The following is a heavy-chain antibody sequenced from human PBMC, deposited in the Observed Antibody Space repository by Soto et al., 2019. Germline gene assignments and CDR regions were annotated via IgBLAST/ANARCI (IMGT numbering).Heavy chain of an antibody. D-gene: IGHD5-18*01. V-gene: IGHV3-30*18. CDR2: ISYDGSNK. Sequence: QVQLVESGGGVVQPGRSLRLSCAASGFTFSSYGMHWVRQAPGKGLEWVAVISYDGSNKYYTDSVKGRFTISRDNSKNTLYLQMNGLRAEDTAVYYCAKALGLYFDYWGQGTLVTVSS. J-gene: IGHJ4*02. CDR1: GFTFSSYG. CDR3: AKALGLYFDY.